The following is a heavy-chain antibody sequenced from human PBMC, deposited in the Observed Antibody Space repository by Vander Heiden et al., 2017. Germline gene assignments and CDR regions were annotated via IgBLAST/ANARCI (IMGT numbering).Heavy chain of an antibody. J-gene: IGHJ4*02. D-gene: IGHD3-9*01. CDR1: SISSGDYY. CDR2: IYYSGST. V-gene: IGHV4-30-4*01. Sequence: SISSGDYYWSWIRQPPGKGLEWIGYIYYSGSTYYNPSLKSRVTISVDTSKNQFSLKLSSVTAADTAVYYCARAILTGYYPDDYWGQGTLVTVSS. CDR3: ARAILTGYYPDDY.